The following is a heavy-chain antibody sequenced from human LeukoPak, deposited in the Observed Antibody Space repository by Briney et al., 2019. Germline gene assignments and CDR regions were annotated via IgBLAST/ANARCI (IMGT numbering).Heavy chain of an antibody. CDR1: GFTFSSYE. V-gene: IGHV3-48*03. J-gene: IGHJ4*02. D-gene: IGHD2-2*01. CDR3: ARYGCSSTSCYRYYFDY. Sequence: GGSLRLSCAASGFTFSSYEMNWVCQAPGRGLEWVSYISSSGSTIYYADSVKGRFTISRDNAKKSLYLQMNSLRAEDTAVYYCARYGCSSTSCYRYYFDYWGQGTLVTVSS. CDR2: ISSSGSTI.